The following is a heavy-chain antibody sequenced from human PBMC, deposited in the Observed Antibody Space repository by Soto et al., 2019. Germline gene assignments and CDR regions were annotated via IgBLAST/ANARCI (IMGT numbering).Heavy chain of an antibody. CDR2: IYYNDDR. V-gene: IGHV2-5*01. CDR1: GFSFTTAGVA. D-gene: IGHD5-12*01. CDR3: AHSDGGYEIIYFDF. Sequence: QITLQESGPTLVKPTQTLTLTCTFSGFSFTTAGVAVRWIRQTPGGALEWLTLIYYNDDRRFSPSLKTRLTISGDTSKNQVVLSLTNVDPGDTASYFCAHSDGGYEIIYFDFWGQGIPVTVSS. J-gene: IGHJ4*02.